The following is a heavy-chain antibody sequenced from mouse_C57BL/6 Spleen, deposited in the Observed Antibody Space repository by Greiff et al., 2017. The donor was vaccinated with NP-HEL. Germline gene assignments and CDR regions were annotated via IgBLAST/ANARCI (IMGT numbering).Heavy chain of an antibody. CDR2: IHPNSGST. J-gene: IGHJ2*01. CDR1: GYTFTSYW. CDR3: ARSDGYYGKGD. Sequence: HVQLKQPGAELVKPGASVKLSCKASGYTFTSYWMHWVKQRPGQGLEWIGMIHPNSGSTNYNEKFKSKATLTVDKSSSPAYLQLSSLPSEDSAVYYCARSDGYYGKGDWGQGTTLTVSS. D-gene: IGHD2-1*01. V-gene: IGHV1-64*01.